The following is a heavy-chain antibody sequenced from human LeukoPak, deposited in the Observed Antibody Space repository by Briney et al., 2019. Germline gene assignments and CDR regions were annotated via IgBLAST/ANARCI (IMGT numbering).Heavy chain of an antibody. Sequence: WASVKVSCKASGYTFTGYYMHWVRQAPGQGLEWMGGIVPPFGRTNYAQKFRGRVTMTTDESSSTVYMELTSLISGDTAVYYCARDFSHAGLDFWGQGTLVSVSS. V-gene: IGHV1-46*01. CDR3: ARDFSHAGLDF. D-gene: IGHD1-1*01. CDR2: IVPPFGRT. CDR1: GYTFTGYY. J-gene: IGHJ4*02.